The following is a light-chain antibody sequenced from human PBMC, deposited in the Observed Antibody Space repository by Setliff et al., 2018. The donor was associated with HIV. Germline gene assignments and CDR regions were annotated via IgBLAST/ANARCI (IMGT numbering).Light chain of an antibody. J-gene: IGLJ2*01. Sequence: QSALTQPRSVSGSPGQSVTISCSGSTSDVGAYNYVSWYQQHPGKAPKLMIYEVNKRPSGVPDRFSGSKSGNTASLTVSGLQAEDEADYYCTSYAGSNNVVVFGGGTKVTV. V-gene: IGLV2-8*01. CDR3: TSYAGSNNVVV. CDR2: EVN. CDR1: TSDVGAYNY.